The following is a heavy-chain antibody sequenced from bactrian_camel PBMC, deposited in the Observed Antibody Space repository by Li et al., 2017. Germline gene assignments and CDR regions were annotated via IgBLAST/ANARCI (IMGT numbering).Heavy chain of an antibody. J-gene: IGHJ4*01. CDR1: GYDFRGRC. CDR3: AADGDPSTAKVKHGIWVDYDYNY. D-gene: IGHD3*01. CDR2: IHVGNPRT. Sequence: HVQLVESGGGSVQAGGSLRLSCAASGYDFRGRCIAWFRQAPGKEREGVAAIHVGNPRTYYTDIAKGRFTISQDNAKRMLYLQMNSLKTDDTAVYYCAADGDPSTAKVKHGIWVDYDYNYWGQGTQVTVS. V-gene: IGHV3S1*01.